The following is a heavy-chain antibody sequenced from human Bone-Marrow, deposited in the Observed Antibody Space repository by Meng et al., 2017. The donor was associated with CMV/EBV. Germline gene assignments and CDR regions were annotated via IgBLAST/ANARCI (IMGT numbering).Heavy chain of an antibody. CDR2: IYRGVRST. D-gene: IGHD1-26*01. V-gene: IGHV3-23*03. CDR1: GFTFNTYA. Sequence: GGSFRLSCAASGFTFNTYAMTWVRQVQGRGLEWFSVIYRGVRSTYYADSVKGRFTVSRDKSKNTLYLKMNRLRAEDAARYYCARDHGWDRNGNHYYYGMDDWGQGTTVTVSS. J-gene: IGHJ6*02. CDR3: ARDHGWDRNGNHYYYGMDD.